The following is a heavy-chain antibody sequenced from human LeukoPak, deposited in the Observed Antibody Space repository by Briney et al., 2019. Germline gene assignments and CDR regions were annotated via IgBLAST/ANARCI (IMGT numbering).Heavy chain of an antibody. CDR2: IFPSGGEI. V-gene: IGHV3-23*01. CDR3: VTHRQVMLPFEA. Sequence: GGSLRLSCVASGFTFSTFAMLWVRQPRGKGLEWVSSIFPSGGEIHYADSVRGRITISRDNSKSTLSLQMDSLRAEDTAIYYCVTHRQVMLPFEAWGQGTLVTVSS. D-gene: IGHD2-8*01. CDR1: GFTFSTFA. J-gene: IGHJ5*02.